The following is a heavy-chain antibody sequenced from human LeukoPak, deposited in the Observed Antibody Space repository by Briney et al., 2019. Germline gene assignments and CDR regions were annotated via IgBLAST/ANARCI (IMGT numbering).Heavy chain of an antibody. V-gene: IGHV3-74*01. CDR2: INSDGSST. CDR1: GFTFSSYW. Sequence: GGSLRLSCVASGFTFSSYWMHWVRQAPGKGLVWVSRINSDGSSTNYADSVKGRFTISRDNAKNSLYLQMNSLRAEDTAVYYCAKERNLEIAVAGTIFDYWGQGTLVTVSS. CDR3: AKERNLEIAVAGTIFDY. D-gene: IGHD6-19*01. J-gene: IGHJ4*02.